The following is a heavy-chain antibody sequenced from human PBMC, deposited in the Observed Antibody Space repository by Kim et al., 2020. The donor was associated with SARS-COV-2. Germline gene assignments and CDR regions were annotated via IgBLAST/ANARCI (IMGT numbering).Heavy chain of an antibody. Sequence: SNKYDAASVKGRFTIARDNAKNTLYLQMNSLRAEDTAVYYCARETGGFDIWGQGTMVTVSS. CDR3: ARETGGFDI. D-gene: IGHD2-15*01. CDR2: SNK. J-gene: IGHJ3*02. V-gene: IGHV3-33*01.